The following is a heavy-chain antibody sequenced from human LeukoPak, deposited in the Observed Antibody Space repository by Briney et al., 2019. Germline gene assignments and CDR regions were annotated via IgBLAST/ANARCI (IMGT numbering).Heavy chain of an antibody. J-gene: IGHJ4*02. V-gene: IGHV3-7*01. CDR1: GFTFSSNW. CDR3: ARSYSGYDPFDS. CDR2: IKQDGSEK. D-gene: IGHD1-26*01. Sequence: SGGSLRLSCAASGFTFSSNWMTWVRQAPGKGLEWVANIKQDGSEKYYVNSAKGRFTISRDDAKNSLYLQLNSLRAEDTAVYYCARSYSGYDPFDSWGQGTLVTVSS.